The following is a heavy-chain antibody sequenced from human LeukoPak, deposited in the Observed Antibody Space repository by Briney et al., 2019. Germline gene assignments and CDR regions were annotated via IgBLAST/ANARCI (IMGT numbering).Heavy chain of an antibody. J-gene: IGHJ4*02. Sequence: GGSLRLSCAASGFTFSRYWMHWVRQAPGKGLVWVSRINSDGSTTNYADSVKGRFTVSRDNAKSTLYPQMNSLRAEDTAVYYCARENILTGYPFDYWGQGTLVTVSS. V-gene: IGHV3-74*01. CDR2: INSDGSTT. D-gene: IGHD3-9*01. CDR3: ARENILTGYPFDY. CDR1: GFTFSRYW.